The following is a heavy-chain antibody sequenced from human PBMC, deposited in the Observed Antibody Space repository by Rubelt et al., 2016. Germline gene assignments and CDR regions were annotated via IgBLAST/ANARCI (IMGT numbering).Heavy chain of an antibody. Sequence: QVQLQESGPGLVKPSETLSLTCTVSGGSISSYYWSWIRQPPGKGLEWIGEINHSGSTNYNPSLKSRVTISVDTSKNQFSLKLSSVTAADTAGYYCARGRMGFHYYYYGMDVWGQGTTVTVSS. CDR1: GGSISSYY. J-gene: IGHJ6*02. V-gene: IGHV4-59*12. D-gene: IGHD1-26*01. CDR3: ARGRMGFHYYYYGMDV. CDR2: INHSGST.